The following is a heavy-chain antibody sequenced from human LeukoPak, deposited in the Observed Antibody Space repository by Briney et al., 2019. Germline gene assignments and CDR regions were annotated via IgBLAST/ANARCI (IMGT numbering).Heavy chain of an antibody. CDR2: FYHTGST. J-gene: IGHJ6*03. CDR3: ARSVEGYCSGGSCYSYYYYMDV. Sequence: SETLSLTCTVSSYSLSSHYYWGWIRQTPEKGLEWIGSFYHTGSTYYNPSLKSRVSISLDTSTNQFSLILTSVTAADTAVYYCARSVEGYCSGGSCYSYYYYMDVWGKGTTVTVSS. V-gene: IGHV4-38-2*02. D-gene: IGHD2-15*01. CDR1: SYSLSSHYY.